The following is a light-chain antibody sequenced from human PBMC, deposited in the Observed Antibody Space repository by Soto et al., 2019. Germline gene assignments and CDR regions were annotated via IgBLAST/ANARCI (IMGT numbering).Light chain of an antibody. J-gene: IGKJ4*01. CDR3: QQRANWPLT. CDR2: DAS. V-gene: IGKV3-11*01. CDR1: QSVGTT. Sequence: EIVLTQSPATVSLSPGERATLSCRASQSVGTTLAWYQQKPGQAPRLLINDASNRATAIPARFSGSGSGTDFTLTISSLAPEDFAVYYCQQRANWPLTFGGGTKVEIK.